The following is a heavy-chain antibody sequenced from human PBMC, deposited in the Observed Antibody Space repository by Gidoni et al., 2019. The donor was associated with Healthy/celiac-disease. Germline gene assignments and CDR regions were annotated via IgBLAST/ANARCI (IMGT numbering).Heavy chain of an antibody. Sequence: EVQLVESGGGLVQPGGSLRLSCAASGFTVSSNYLSWVRQAPGKGLEWVSVIYSGGSTDDADSVKGRFTISRDNSKNTLYLQMNSLRAEDTAVYYCASGVTFGGVIAPDAFDIWGQGTMVTVSS. CDR2: IYSGGST. J-gene: IGHJ3*02. CDR3: ASGVTFGGVIAPDAFDI. D-gene: IGHD3-16*02. V-gene: IGHV3-66*01. CDR1: GFTVSSNY.